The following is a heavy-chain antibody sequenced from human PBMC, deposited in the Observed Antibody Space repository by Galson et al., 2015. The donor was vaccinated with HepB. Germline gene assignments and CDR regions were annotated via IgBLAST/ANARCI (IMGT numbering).Heavy chain of an antibody. V-gene: IGHV1-69*13. CDR2: IAPIFGTP. J-gene: IGHJ4*02. CDR1: GGTFSTCA. Sequence: SVKVSCKASGGTFSTCAISWVRQAPGQGLEWMGGIAPIFGTPNYAQKFQGRVTIAADESTSTAYMELSSLRSEDTAVYYCARGYDSANYYYLYWGQGTLVTVSS. CDR3: ARGYDSANYYYLY. D-gene: IGHD3-10*01.